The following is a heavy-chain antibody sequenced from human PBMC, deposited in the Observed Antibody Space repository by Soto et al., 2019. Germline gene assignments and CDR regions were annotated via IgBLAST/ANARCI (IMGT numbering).Heavy chain of an antibody. CDR1: GGTFSTYA. CDR2: IIPIFGTA. CDR3: AQTLGLAVAGPGRFDL. J-gene: IGHJ2*01. V-gene: IGHV1-69*05. D-gene: IGHD6-19*01. Sequence: QVQLVQSGAAVKKPGSSVKVSCKASGGTFSTYAISWVRQAPGQGLEWMGGIIPIFGTANYAQRFQGRVTITXXEXTXXASMQLSSLRSEDTAVYYCAQTLGLAVAGPGRFDLWGRGTLVTVSS.